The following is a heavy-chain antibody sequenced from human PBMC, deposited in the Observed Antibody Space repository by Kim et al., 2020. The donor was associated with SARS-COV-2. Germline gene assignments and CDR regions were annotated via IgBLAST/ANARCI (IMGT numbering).Heavy chain of an antibody. D-gene: IGHD1-26*01. V-gene: IGHV1-69*01. CDR2: GTA. CDR3: ARGEGLLDY. Sequence: GTANYAQKFQGGVTITADESTSTAYMELSSLRSEDTAVYYCARGEGLLDYWGQGTLVTVSS. J-gene: IGHJ4*02.